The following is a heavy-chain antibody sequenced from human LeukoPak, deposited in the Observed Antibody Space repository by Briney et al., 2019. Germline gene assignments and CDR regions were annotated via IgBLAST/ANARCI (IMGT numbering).Heavy chain of an antibody. CDR2: IYYSGST. Sequence: SETLSLTCTVSGGSISSYYWSWIRQPPGKGLEWIGYIYYSGSTNYNPSLKSRVTISVDTSKNQFSLKLSSVTAADTAVYYCARVRDMLYGYFDYWGQGTLVTVSS. D-gene: IGHD3-16*01. CDR3: ARVRDMLYGYFDY. V-gene: IGHV4-59*01. CDR1: GGSISSYY. J-gene: IGHJ4*02.